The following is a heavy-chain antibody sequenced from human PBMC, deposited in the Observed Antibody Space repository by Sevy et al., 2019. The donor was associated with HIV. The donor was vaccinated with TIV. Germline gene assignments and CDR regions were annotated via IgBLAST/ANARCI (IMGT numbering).Heavy chain of an antibody. CDR1: GLTFTSAW. CDR3: ATDRSWFDP. V-gene: IGHV3-15*01. J-gene: IGHJ5*02. Sequence: GGSLRLSCAASGLTFTSAWMSWVRQAPEKGLEWVGRIKSKNDGGTVDYAAPVKGRFTILRDDSQNTIYLQMNSLESEDTGVYYCATDRSWFDPWGQGTLVTVSS. CDR2: IKSKNDGGTV.